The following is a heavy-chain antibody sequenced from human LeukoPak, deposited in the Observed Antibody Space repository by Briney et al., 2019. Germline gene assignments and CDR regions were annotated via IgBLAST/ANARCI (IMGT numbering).Heavy chain of an antibody. CDR3: VKCDSSGYFFDY. CDR1: GYSFSSYW. J-gene: IGHJ4*02. CDR2: IFPADSDT. V-gene: IGHV5-51*01. D-gene: IGHD3-22*01. Sequence: GESLKISCKGSGYSFSSYWIGWVRQMPGRGLEWMGIIFPADSDTRYSPSFQGRVTISEDKSMNNVYLQWSSLKASDTAMYYCVKCDSSGYFFDYWGQGTLVTVSS.